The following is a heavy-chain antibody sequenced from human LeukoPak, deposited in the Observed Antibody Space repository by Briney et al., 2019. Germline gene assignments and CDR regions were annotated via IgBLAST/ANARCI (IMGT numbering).Heavy chain of an antibody. V-gene: IGHV4-61*02. J-gene: IGHJ5*02. CDR3: AREGATGGTYNWFDP. CDR2: MYTSGST. Sequence: SQTLSLTYTVSGGSISSGSYYWSWIRQPAGKGLEWIGRMYTSGSTNYNPSLKSRVTISVDTSKNQFSLKLSSVTAADTAMYYCAREGATGGTYNWFDPWGQGTLVTVSS. D-gene: IGHD1-1*01. CDR1: GGSISSGSYY.